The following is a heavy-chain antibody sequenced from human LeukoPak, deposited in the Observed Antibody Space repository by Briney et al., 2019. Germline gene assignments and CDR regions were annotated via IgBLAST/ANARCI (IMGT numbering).Heavy chain of an antibody. CDR2: INSDGSST. Sequence: PGGSLRLSGAASGFTFINYWMVWVRQAPGKGLLWVSRINSDGSSTTYADSVKGRFTISRDNAKNTVYLQMNSLRAEDTAVYYCARVQGCSGGTCYFHYWGQGTLVTVSS. J-gene: IGHJ4*02. CDR1: GFTFINYW. CDR3: ARVQGCSGGTCYFHY. D-gene: IGHD2-15*01. V-gene: IGHV3-74*01.